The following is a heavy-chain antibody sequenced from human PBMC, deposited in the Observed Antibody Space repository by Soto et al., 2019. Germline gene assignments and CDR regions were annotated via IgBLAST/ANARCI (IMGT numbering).Heavy chain of an antibody. CDR3: AKGVAAAGRGDAFDI. V-gene: IGHV3-30*18. J-gene: IGHJ3*02. D-gene: IGHD6-13*01. CDR1: GFTFSSYG. CDR2: ISYDGSNK. Sequence: GGSLRLSCAASGFTFSSYGMHWVRQAPGKGLEWVAVISYDGSNKYYADSVKGRFTISRDNSKNTLYLQMNSLRAEDTAVYYCAKGVAAAGRGDAFDIWGQGTMVTVS.